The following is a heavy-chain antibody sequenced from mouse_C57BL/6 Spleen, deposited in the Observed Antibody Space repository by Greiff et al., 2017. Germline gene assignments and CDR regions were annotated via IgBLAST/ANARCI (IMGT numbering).Heavy chain of an antibody. CDR2: FYPGSGSI. CDR3: ARHEDSPTDPFYYAMDY. Sequence: QVQLQQSGAELVKPGASVKLSCKASGYTFTEYTIHWVKQRSGQGLEWIGWFYPGSGSIKYNEKFKDKATLTADKSSSTVYMELSRLTSEYSAVYFCARHEDSPTDPFYYAMDYWGQGTSVTVSS. CDR1: GYTFTEYT. V-gene: IGHV1-62-2*01. J-gene: IGHJ4*01. D-gene: IGHD4-1*02.